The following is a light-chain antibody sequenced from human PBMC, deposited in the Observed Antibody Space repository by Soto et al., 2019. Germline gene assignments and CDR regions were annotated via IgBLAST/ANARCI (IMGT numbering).Light chain of an antibody. CDR1: QSISSY. J-gene: IGKJ1*01. CDR2: AAS. V-gene: IGKV1-39*01. Sequence: DIQMTQSPSSLSASVGDRVTITCRASQSISSYLNWYQQKPGKAPKLLIYAASSLQSGVPSRFSGSGSGTDFTLTISSLQPEDFATYYCQQSYSIPWTFGQGTTVAVK. CDR3: QQSYSIPWT.